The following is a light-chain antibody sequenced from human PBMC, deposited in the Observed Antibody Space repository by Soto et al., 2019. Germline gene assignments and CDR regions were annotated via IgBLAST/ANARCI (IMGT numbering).Light chain of an antibody. J-gene: IGKJ4*01. CDR3: QQYGSSPPLT. CDR1: QSVSSSY. V-gene: IGKV3-20*01. CDR2: GAS. Sequence: EIVLTQSPGTLYLSPGERATLSCRASQSVSSSYLAWYQQKPGQAPRLLIYGASSRATGLPDRFSGSWSGKDFTLIISRLEPEDFAVYYCQQYGSSPPLTCGRGTKLEIK.